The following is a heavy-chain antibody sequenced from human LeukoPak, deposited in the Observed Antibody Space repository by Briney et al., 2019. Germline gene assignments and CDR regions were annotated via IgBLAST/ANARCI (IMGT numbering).Heavy chain of an antibody. V-gene: IGHV4-39*07. CDR2: IYYSGSA. Sequence: SETLSLTCTVSGGSISSSSYYWGWIRQPPGKGLEWIGSIYYSGSAYYNPSLKSRVTISVDTSKNQFSLKLSSVTAADTAVYYCARALRSSPMVTSDAFDIWGQGTMVTVSS. J-gene: IGHJ3*02. CDR3: ARALRSSPMVTSDAFDI. D-gene: IGHD3-10*01. CDR1: GGSISSSSYY.